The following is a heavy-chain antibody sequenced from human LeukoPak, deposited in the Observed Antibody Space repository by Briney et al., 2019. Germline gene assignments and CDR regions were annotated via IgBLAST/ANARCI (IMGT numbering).Heavy chain of an antibody. V-gene: IGHV3-23*01. J-gene: IGHJ6*03. Sequence: GRSLRLSCAASGFTFSSYAMSWVSQAPAKGLEWVSAISGSGGSTYYADSVKGRFTISRDNSKNTLYLQMNSLRAEDTAVYYCAKGHYDILTGYYVYYYYYMDVWGKGTTVTVSS. CDR3: AKGHYDILTGYYVYYYYYMDV. CDR1: GFTFSSYA. D-gene: IGHD3-9*01. CDR2: ISGSGGST.